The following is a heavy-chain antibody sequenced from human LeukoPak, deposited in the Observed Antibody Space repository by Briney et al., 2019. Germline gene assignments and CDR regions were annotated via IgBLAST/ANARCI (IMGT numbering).Heavy chain of an antibody. CDR3: ARVQRGIAVALDY. CDR2: ISTSSTYI. Sequence: GGSLRLSCAASGFTFRSYTMNWVRQAPGKGLEWVSSISTSSTYIYSTASVKGRFTISRDNVKNLLYLQMNSLRAEDTAVYYCARVQRGIAVALDYWGQGTLATVSS. V-gene: IGHV3-21*01. J-gene: IGHJ4*02. CDR1: GFTFRSYT. D-gene: IGHD6-19*01.